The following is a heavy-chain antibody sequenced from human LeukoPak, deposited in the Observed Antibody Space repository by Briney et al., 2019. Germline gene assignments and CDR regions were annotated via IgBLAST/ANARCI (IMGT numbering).Heavy chain of an antibody. CDR2: IIPIFGTA. CDR3: ASLWSGFDYYYYYYMDV. J-gene: IGHJ6*03. D-gene: IGHD3-3*01. V-gene: IGHV1-69*06. CDR1: GYTFTSYG. Sequence: GASVKVSCKASGYTFTSYGISWVRQAPGQGLEWMGRIIPIFGTANYAQKFQGRVTITADKSTSTAYMELSSLRSEDTAVYYCASLWSGFDYYYYYYMDVWGKGTTVTVSS.